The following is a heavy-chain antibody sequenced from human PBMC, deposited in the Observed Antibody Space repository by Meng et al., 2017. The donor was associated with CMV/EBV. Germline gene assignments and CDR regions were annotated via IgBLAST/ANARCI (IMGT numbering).Heavy chain of an antibody. J-gene: IGHJ4*02. CDR1: GYRFSDHY. CDR2: IYPNSGGT. Sequence: QVQLVQPGAEVKSPGASVKVSCQTSGYRFSDHYMHWVRQAPGQGLEWMGWIYPNSGGTHYAQKFQDRVTMTRDTSISTAYMELSRLTSDDTAVYYCVRDHNWGPDYWGQGTLVTVSS. CDR3: VRDHNWGPDY. D-gene: IGHD1-1*01. V-gene: IGHV1-2*02.